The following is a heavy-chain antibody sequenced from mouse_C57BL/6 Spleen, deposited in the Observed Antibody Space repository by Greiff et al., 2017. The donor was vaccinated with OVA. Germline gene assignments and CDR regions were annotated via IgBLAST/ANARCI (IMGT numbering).Heavy chain of an antibody. Sequence: QVQLKQPGAELVRPGSSVKLSCKASGYTFTSYWMHWVKQRPIQGLEWIGNIDPSDSETHYNQKFKDKATLTVDKSSSTAYMQLSSLTSEDSAVYYCARREQLRLGYYFDYWGQGTTLTVSS. CDR1: GYTFTSYW. J-gene: IGHJ2*01. CDR2: IDPSDSET. D-gene: IGHD3-2*02. CDR3: ARREQLRLGYYFDY. V-gene: IGHV1-52*01.